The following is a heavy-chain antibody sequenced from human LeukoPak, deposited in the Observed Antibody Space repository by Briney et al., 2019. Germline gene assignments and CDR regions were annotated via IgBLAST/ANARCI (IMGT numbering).Heavy chain of an antibody. CDR3: AREQTTTVTTGGYYFDY. D-gene: IGHD4-17*01. V-gene: IGHV3-7*01. J-gene: IGHJ4*02. Sequence: GRSLRLSCAASGFTFSSYWMSWVRQAPGKGLEWVANIKQDGSEKYYVDSVKGRFTISRDNAKNSLYLQMNSLRAEDTAVYYCAREQTTTVTTGGYYFDYWGQGTLVTVSS. CDR1: GFTFSSYW. CDR2: IKQDGSEK.